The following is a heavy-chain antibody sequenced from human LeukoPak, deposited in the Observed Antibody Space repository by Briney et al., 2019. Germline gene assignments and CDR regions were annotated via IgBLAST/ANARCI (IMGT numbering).Heavy chain of an antibody. J-gene: IGHJ4*02. Sequence: GGSLRLSCATSQFKFNNYGMTWVRQAPGKGLEWVSSITGSGGRTQYADSVQGRFTISRDNSKNSLYLQMNSLRAEDTAVYYCARDMVRGVITHDYWGQGTLVTVSS. D-gene: IGHD3-10*01. V-gene: IGHV3-23*01. CDR2: ITGSGGRT. CDR1: QFKFNNYG. CDR3: ARDMVRGVITHDY.